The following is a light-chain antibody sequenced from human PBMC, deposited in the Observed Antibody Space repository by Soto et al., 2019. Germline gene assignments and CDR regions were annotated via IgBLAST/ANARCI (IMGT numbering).Light chain of an antibody. Sequence: EIMMTQSPATLSVSPGERATLSCRASQSVRNNLAWYQQKPGQAPRLLIYYASTRATGSPARFSGSGPGTEFTLTISSLQSEDFALYYCQQYNTWPPITFGQGTRLEIK. CDR1: QSVRNN. J-gene: IGKJ5*01. CDR2: YAS. V-gene: IGKV3-15*01. CDR3: QQYNTWPPIT.